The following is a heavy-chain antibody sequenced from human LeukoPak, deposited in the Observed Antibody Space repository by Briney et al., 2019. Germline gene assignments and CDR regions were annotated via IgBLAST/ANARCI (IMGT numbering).Heavy chain of an antibody. V-gene: IGHV3-7*01. CDR1: GFTFSSYW. J-gene: IGHJ4*02. Sequence: GGSLRLSCAASGFTFSSYWMNWVRQAPGKGLEWVANIKQDGSEKYYVDPVKGRFTISRDNAKSSLYLQMNSLRAEDTAVYYCARYNWNYYFDYWGQGTLVTVSS. CDR2: IKQDGSEK. CDR3: ARYNWNYYFDY. D-gene: IGHD1-7*01.